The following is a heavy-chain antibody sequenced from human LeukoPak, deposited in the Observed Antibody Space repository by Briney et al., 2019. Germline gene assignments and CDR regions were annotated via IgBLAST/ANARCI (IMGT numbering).Heavy chain of an antibody. CDR1: GGSISSGSFY. CDR2: IYTSGST. D-gene: IGHD6-13*01. Sequence: SETLSLTCTVSGGSISSGSFYWSWIRQPAGKALEWIGRIYTSGSTNYNPSLKSRVTISVDTSKNQFSLKLSSVTAADTAVYYCARQEPGYSSSRLDPWGQGTLVTVSS. J-gene: IGHJ5*02. CDR3: ARQEPGYSSSRLDP. V-gene: IGHV4-61*02.